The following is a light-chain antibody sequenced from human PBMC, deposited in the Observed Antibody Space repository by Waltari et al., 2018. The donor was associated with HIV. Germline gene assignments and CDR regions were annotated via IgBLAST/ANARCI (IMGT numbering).Light chain of an antibody. Sequence: EIVMTQSPATLSVSPVDRATLSCRASQSVSSNLAWYQQKPGQAPRLLIYGASTRATGIPARFSGSGSGTEFTLTISSLQSEDFAVYYCQQYNNWPITFGQGTRLEIK. V-gene: IGKV3-15*01. CDR1: QSVSSN. CDR2: GAS. J-gene: IGKJ5*01. CDR3: QQYNNWPIT.